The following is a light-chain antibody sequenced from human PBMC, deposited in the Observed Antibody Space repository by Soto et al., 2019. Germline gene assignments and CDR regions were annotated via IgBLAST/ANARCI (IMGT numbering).Light chain of an antibody. J-gene: IGKJ2*01. CDR3: QQYSSLPHT. CDR1: QSVTNSF. V-gene: IGKV3-20*01. Sequence: NGLTQSPGTLSLSPGERATLSCRASQSVTNSFFAWYQQRPGQAPRLLMYGISSRATGIPDRFSGSGSGTDFTLTISRLEPEDFVMYYCQQYSSLPHTFGQGTKLEVK. CDR2: GIS.